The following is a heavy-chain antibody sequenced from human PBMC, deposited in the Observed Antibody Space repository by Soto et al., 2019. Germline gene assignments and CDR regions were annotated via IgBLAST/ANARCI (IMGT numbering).Heavy chain of an antibody. J-gene: IGHJ6*02. CDR3: ARVGEDIIAVPAPQSTYYYYGLDA. CDR1: GGTFSDNA. CDR2: IIPIFGTT. D-gene: IGHD2-2*01. Sequence: QVQLVQSGAEVKKPGSSVMVSCKTSGGTFSDNAISWVRQAPGQGLEWMGGIIPIFGTTNYALKFLGRITITADESTSTAYMELSSLRSEDTAVYYCARVGEDIIAVPAPQSTYYYYGLDAWGQGTTVTVSS. V-gene: IGHV1-69*01.